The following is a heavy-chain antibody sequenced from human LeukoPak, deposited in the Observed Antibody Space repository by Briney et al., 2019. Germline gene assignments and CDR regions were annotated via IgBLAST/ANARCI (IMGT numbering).Heavy chain of an antibody. V-gene: IGHV4-39*01. J-gene: IGHJ4*02. CDR2: VYYSGSS. CDR1: GGSISSSSSY. Sequence: SETLSLTCSVSGGSISSSSSYWGWIRQPPGKGLEWIGSVYYSGSSFDNPALKSRVTISVDTPKNQFSLKLSSVTAADTAVYYCARHRSGWLQSSFDYWGQGTLVTVSS. D-gene: IGHD5-24*01. CDR3: ARHRSGWLQSSFDY.